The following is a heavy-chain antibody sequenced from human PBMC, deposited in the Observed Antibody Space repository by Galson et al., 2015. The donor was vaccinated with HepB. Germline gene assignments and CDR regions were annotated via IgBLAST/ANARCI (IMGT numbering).Heavy chain of an antibody. V-gene: IGHV3-11*06. CDR2: ISISGTYR. D-gene: IGHD3/OR15-3a*01. CDR1: GFSFSDYY. J-gene: IGHJ4*02. CDR3: ARFGLGGISGVPRIFDH. Sequence: SLRLSCAASGFSFSDYYMTWLRQAPGQGLEWLSYISISGTYRNYADSVKGRFTISRDEARNSLYLQMNSLRAEDTAVYYCARFGLGGISGVPRIFDHWGQGALVTVSS.